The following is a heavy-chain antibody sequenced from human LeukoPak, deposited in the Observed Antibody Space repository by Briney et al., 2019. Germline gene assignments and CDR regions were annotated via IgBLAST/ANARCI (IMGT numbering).Heavy chain of an antibody. CDR3: AKLSGIVVVTMGNWFDP. CDR1: GFTFSNYA. D-gene: IGHD3-22*01. Sequence: TGGSLRLSCAASGFTFSNYAMTWVRQAPEKGLKWVSSISGSGGGTYYADSVKGRFTISRDNSKNTLYLQMNSLRAEDTAVYYCAKLSGIVVVTMGNWFDPWGQGTLVTVSS. V-gene: IGHV3-23*01. CDR2: ISGSGGGT. J-gene: IGHJ5*02.